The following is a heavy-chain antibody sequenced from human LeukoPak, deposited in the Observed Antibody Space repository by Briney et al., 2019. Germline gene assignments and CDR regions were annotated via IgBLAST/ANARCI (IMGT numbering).Heavy chain of an antibody. CDR2: INPNSGGT. D-gene: IGHD3-22*01. CDR3: ASIYYDSSGPNYFDS. J-gene: IGHJ4*02. Sequence: ASVKVSCKASRYTFTGYYMHWVRQAPGQGLEWMGWINPNSGGTNYAQKFQGRVTMTTDTSISTAYMELSRLRSDDTAVYYCASIYYDSSGPNYFDSWGQGTLVTVSS. CDR1: RYTFTGYY. V-gene: IGHV1-2*02.